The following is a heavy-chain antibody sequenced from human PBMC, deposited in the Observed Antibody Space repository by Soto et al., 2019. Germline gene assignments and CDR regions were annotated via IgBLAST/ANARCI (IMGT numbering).Heavy chain of an antibody. Sequence: GGSLRLSCAASGFTFSSYSMNWVRQAPGKGLEWVSSISSSSSYIYYADSVKGRFTISRDNAKNSLYLQVNSLRAEDTAVYYCARDLSFIAARPDNWFDPWGQGTLVTVSS. CDR2: ISSSSSYI. V-gene: IGHV3-21*01. J-gene: IGHJ5*02. CDR3: ARDLSFIAARPDNWFDP. CDR1: GFTFSSYS. D-gene: IGHD6-6*01.